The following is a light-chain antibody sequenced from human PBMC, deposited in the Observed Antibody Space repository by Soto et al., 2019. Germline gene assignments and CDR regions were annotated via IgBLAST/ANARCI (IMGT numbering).Light chain of an antibody. V-gene: IGLV1-47*01. J-gene: IGLJ1*01. CDR1: SSNIGHNY. Sequence: QSVLTQPPSASGTPGQRVTISCSGSSSNIGHNYVSWYQQFPGSTPKLLIYRSDQRPSGVPDRFSGSKSGTSASLAIGGLRSEDEADYYCASWDDSLTGFVFGTGTKVTVL. CDR2: RSD. CDR3: ASWDDSLTGFV.